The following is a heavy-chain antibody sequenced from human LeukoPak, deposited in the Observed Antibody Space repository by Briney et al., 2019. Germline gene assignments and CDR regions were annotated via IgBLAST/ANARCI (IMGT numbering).Heavy chain of an antibody. V-gene: IGHV1-18*01. Sequence: ASVKVSCKASGYTFTSYGISWVRQAPGQGLEWMGWISAYNGNTNYAQKLQGRVTMTTDTSTSTAYMELRSLRSDDTAVYYCARARFYDSSGYYYYWGQGTLVTASS. CDR1: GYTFTSYG. CDR2: ISAYNGNT. D-gene: IGHD3-22*01. CDR3: ARARFYDSSGYYYY. J-gene: IGHJ4*02.